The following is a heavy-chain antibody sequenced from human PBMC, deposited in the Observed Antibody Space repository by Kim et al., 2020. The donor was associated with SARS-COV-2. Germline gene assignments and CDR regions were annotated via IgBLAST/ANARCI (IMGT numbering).Heavy chain of an antibody. CDR1: GGTFSSYA. D-gene: IGHD5-12*01. Sequence: SVKVSCKASGGTFSSYAISWVRQAPGQGLEWMGGIIPIFGTANYAQKFQGRVTITADESTSTAYMELSSLRSEDTAVYYCAREGPEMATITFDAFDIWGQGTMVTVSS. CDR2: IIPIFGTA. V-gene: IGHV1-69*13. CDR3: AREGPEMATITFDAFDI. J-gene: IGHJ3*02.